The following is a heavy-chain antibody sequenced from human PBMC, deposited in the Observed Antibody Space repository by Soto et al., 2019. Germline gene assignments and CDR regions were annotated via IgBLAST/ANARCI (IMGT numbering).Heavy chain of an antibody. Sequence: QDQLVPSGAEVKKPGASVKISCEASGYTFTSHGISWVRQAPGQGLEWLGWISTYNSRTHYAQKVQGRVTMTTDTSTSTAYLDLRSLTFDDTAVYYCARARYCASPSCYKHYYYGMDTWGQGTTVTVSS. J-gene: IGHJ6*02. V-gene: IGHV1-18*04. CDR3: ARARYCASPSCYKHYYYGMDT. CDR2: ISTYNSRT. D-gene: IGHD2-2*02. CDR1: GYTFTSHG.